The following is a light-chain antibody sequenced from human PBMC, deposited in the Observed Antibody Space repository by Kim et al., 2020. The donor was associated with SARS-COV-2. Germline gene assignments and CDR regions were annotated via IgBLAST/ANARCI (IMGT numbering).Light chain of an antibody. CDR2: WAS. Sequence: RATINCKSSQSVLYSSNNKNYLAWYQQKPGQPPKALIYWASTRESGVPDRFSGSGSGTDFTLTISSVQAEDVAVYFCQQSYSIPPTFGQGTKLEI. CDR3: QQSYSIPPT. V-gene: IGKV4-1*01. J-gene: IGKJ2*01. CDR1: QSVLYSSNNKNY.